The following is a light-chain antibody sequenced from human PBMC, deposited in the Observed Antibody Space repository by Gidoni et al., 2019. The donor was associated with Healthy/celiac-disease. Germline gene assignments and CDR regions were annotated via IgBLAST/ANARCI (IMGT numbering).Light chain of an antibody. Sequence: DIQMTQSPSSLSASVGDRVTITCQASQDISNYLNWYQQKPGKAPKRLIYDASNLETGVPSRFSGSGSGTDFTFTISSLQPEDIATYYCQQYDNSYTFGQGTKLEIK. V-gene: IGKV1-33*01. CDR3: QQYDNSYT. CDR1: QDISNY. CDR2: DAS. J-gene: IGKJ2*01.